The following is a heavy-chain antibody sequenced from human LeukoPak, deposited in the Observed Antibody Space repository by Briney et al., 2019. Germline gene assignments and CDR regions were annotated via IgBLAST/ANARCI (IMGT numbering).Heavy chain of an antibody. D-gene: IGHD2-2*01. V-gene: IGHV1-2*04. Sequence: ASVKVSCKASGYTFTGYYMHWVRQAPGQGLEWMGWINPNSGGTNYAQKFQGWVTMTRDTSISTAYMELSRLRSDDTAVYYCARGYCSSTSCYEYYYHGMDVWGQGTTVTVSS. CDR2: INPNSGGT. CDR1: GYTFTGYY. CDR3: ARGYCSSTSCYEYYYHGMDV. J-gene: IGHJ6*02.